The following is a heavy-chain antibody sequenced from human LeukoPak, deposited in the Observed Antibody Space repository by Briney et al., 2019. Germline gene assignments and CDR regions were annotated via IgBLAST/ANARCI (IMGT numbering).Heavy chain of an antibody. J-gene: IGHJ5*02. V-gene: IGHV1-69*13. CDR3: ARDGGYCSSTSCRPYNWFDP. Sequence: SVKVSCKASGYTFTSYAISWVRQAPGQGLEWMGGIIPIFGTANYAQKFQGRVTITADESTSTAYMELSSLRSEDTAVYYCARDGGYCSSTSCRPYNWFDPWGQGTLVTVSS. D-gene: IGHD2-2*01. CDR1: GYTFTSYA. CDR2: IIPIFGTA.